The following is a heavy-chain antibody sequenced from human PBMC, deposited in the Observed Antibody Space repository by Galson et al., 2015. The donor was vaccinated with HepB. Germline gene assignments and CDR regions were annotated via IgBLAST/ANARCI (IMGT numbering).Heavy chain of an antibody. Sequence: ETLSLTCTVSGGSISSSSYYWGWIRQPPGKGLGWIGSIYYSGSTYYNPSLKSRVTISVDTSKNQFSLKLSSVTAADTAVYYCTLGYCSSTSCYTNYYYYGMDVWGQGTTVTVSS. CDR2: IYYSGST. V-gene: IGHV4-39*01. CDR3: TLGYCSSTSCYTNYYYYGMDV. D-gene: IGHD2-2*02. J-gene: IGHJ6*02. CDR1: GGSISSSSYY.